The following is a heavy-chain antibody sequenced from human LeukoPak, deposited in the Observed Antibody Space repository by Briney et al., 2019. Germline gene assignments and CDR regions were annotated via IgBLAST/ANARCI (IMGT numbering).Heavy chain of an antibody. J-gene: IGHJ1*01. D-gene: IGHD1-26*01. CDR2: IGGRSGNT. CDR1: GFTFSSYA. Sequence: GGSLRLSCAASGFTFSSYAMSWVRQAPGKGLEWVSTIGGRSGNTYYADSVKGRFTVSRDNSKNTLDLQMNSLRAEDTALYYCAKGLLGGIVGAAEYFQHWGQGTLVTVSS. V-gene: IGHV3-23*01. CDR3: AKGLLGGIVGAAEYFQH.